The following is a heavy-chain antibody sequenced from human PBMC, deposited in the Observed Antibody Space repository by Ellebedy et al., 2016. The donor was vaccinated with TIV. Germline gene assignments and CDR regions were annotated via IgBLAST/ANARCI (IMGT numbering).Heavy chain of an antibody. CDR1: GFTFSSYS. D-gene: IGHD5-18*01. V-gene: IGHV3-21*01. CDR3: ARGGGQLWYFLDY. J-gene: IGHJ4*02. CDR2: ISSSSSYI. Sequence: GESLKISCAASGFTFSSYSMNWVRQAPGKGLEWVSSISSSSSYIYYADSVKGRFTISRDNAKNSLYLQMNSLRAEDTAVYYCARGGGQLWYFLDYWGQGTLVTVSS.